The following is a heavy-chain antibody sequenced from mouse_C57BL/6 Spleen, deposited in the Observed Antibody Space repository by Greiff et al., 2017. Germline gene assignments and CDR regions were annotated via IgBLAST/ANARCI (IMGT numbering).Heavy chain of an antibody. CDR1: GFNIKDDY. Sequence: VHVKQSGAELVRPGASVKLSCTASGFNIKDDYMHWVKQRPEQGLEWIGWIDPGNGDTEYATKFQGKATITADTSSNTAYLQLSSLASEDTAVYYWTPGTWFAYWGQGTLVTVSA. J-gene: IGHJ3*01. D-gene: IGHD4-1*01. CDR3: TPGTWFAY. CDR2: IDPGNGDT. V-gene: IGHV14-4*01.